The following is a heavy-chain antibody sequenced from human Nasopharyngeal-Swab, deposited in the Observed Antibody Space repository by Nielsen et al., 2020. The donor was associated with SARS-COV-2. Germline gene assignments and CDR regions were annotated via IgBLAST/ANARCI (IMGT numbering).Heavy chain of an antibody. Sequence: GSLRLSCAVYGGSFSGYYWSWIRQPPGKGLEWIGEINHSGSTNYNPSLKSRVTISVDTSKNQFSLKLSSVTAADTAVYYCARFYGDDYYGMDVWGQGTTVTVSS. V-gene: IGHV4-34*01. D-gene: IGHD4-17*01. CDR3: ARFYGDDYYGMDV. CDR1: GGSFSGYY. J-gene: IGHJ6*02. CDR2: INHSGST.